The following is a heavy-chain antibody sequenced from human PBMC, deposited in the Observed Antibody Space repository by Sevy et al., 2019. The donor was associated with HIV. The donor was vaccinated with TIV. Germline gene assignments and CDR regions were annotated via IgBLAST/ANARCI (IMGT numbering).Heavy chain of an antibody. CDR1: GFTFSESA. V-gene: IGHV3-64D*09. J-gene: IGHJ6*02. D-gene: IGHD3-3*01. CDR3: VKDSIFYDSSSGYRPFYYYGMDV. Sequence: GGSLRLSCSASGFTFSESALHWVRQAPGKGLEYVSVISSSGSGTYYAESVKGRFTISRDNSKNTLYLQMRSLRTEDTAVYYCVKDSIFYDSSSGYRPFYYYGMDVWGQGTSVTVSS. CDR2: ISSSGSGT.